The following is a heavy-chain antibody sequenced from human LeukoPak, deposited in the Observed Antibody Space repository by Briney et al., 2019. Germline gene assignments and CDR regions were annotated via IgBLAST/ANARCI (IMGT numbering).Heavy chain of an antibody. D-gene: IGHD3-22*01. J-gene: IGHJ4*02. Sequence: ASVKVSCKASGYTFTDYYIHWVRQAPRQGLEWMGWINPNSGGTNFAQRFQGRVTLTQDRSISTAYMEVSRLKSDDTAVYYCARGFRLSDYYDSSGSDYWGQGTLVTVSS. CDR1: GYTFTDYY. CDR3: ARGFRLSDYYDSSGSDY. CDR2: INPNSGGT. V-gene: IGHV1-2*02.